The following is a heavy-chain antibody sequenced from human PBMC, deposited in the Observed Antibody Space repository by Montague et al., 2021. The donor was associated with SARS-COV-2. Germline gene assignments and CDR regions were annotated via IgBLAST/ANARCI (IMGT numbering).Heavy chain of an antibody. V-gene: IGHV4-34*01. D-gene: IGHD2-2*01. CDR2: IYPSGST. J-gene: IGHJ4*02. CDR3: VRDRGVQYQLQMPFYFDY. Sequence: SETLSLTCAVYGGSFSGYYWSWIRQPPGKGLEWIGEIYPSGSTNYNPSLKSRVTISVDTSKNQFSLRLSSVTAADTAVYYCVRDRGVQYQLQMPFYFDYWGQGTLVTVSS. CDR1: GGSFSGYY.